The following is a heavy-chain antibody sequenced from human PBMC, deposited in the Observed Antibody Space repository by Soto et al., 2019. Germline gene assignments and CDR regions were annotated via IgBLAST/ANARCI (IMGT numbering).Heavy chain of an antibody. CDR3: ARVSTYSSGLGGMDV. V-gene: IGHV1-3*01. J-gene: IGHJ6*02. CDR1: GYTFTSYA. CDR2: INAGNGNT. D-gene: IGHD6-19*01. Sequence: SVKVSCKASGYTFTSYAMHWVRQAPGQRLEWMGWINAGNGNTKYSQKFQGRVTITRDTSASTAYMELSSLRSEDTAVYYCARVSTYSSGLGGMDVWGQGTTVTVSS.